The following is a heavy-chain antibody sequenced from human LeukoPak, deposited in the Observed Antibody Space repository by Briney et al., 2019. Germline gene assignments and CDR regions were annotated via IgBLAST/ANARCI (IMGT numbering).Heavy chain of an antibody. J-gene: IGHJ5*02. D-gene: IGHD3-22*01. CDR3: ARPYYYDSRIDP. CDR2: MYYSGST. Sequence: SQTLSLTCTVSGGSISSGDYYWSWIRQPPGKGLEWIAYMYYSGSTYYNPSLKSRVTMPADTSKNQLSLKLSSVTAADTAVYYCARPYYYDSRIDPWGQGILVTVSS. V-gene: IGHV4-30-4*01. CDR1: GGSISSGDYY.